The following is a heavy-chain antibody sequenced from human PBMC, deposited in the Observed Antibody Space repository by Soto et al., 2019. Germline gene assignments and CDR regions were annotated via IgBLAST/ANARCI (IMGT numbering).Heavy chain of an antibody. CDR3: AKEHPCPDVTACPPTPDY. CDR2: LSYDGGNE. CDR1: GFTFSGFG. J-gene: IGHJ4*02. V-gene: IGHV3-30*18. Sequence: QVQLVESGGGVVQPGTSLRLSCVASGFTFSGFGMHWVRQAPGKGLEWVAVLSYDGGNEFYADSVKGRFTIARDNSKNTLYLQIDNLRAEDTAAYYCAKEHPCPDVTACPPTPDYWGQGTLVTVSS. D-gene: IGHD2-21*02.